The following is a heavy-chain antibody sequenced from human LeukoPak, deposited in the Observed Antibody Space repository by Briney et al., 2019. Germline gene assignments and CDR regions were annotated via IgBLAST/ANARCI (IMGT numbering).Heavy chain of an antibody. J-gene: IGHJ4*02. CDR1: GXTFSNSA. V-gene: IGHV3-23*01. CDR3: ATVGGSCASSNCYAYFDY. Sequence: PGGSLRLSCVASGXTFSNSAMTWVRQAPGKGLEWVSIITDSGSSTFYADSVKGRFTISRDTSINTLYLQMNSLGVDDTAVYYCATVGGSCASSNCYAYFDYWGQGTLVTVSS. D-gene: IGHD2-2*01. CDR2: ITDSGSST.